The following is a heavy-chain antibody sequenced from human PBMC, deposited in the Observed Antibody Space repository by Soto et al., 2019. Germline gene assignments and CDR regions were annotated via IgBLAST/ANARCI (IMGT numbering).Heavy chain of an antibody. V-gene: IGHV4-39*03. CDR3: ATQGRPGYCTGRNCYPTFDV. Sequence: QMHLLESGPGLVKPSETLSLTCTVSGGSISSRAYYWGWLRPSPGQGLEWIGCVYYTGITDSNSSRESRFSITADNYRNQWSLRVNSMTAADKCIYCCATQGRPGYCTGRNCYPTFDVWGQGTLVTVSS. CDR1: GGSISSRAYY. D-gene: IGHD2-8*02. CDR2: VYYTGIT. J-gene: IGHJ3*01.